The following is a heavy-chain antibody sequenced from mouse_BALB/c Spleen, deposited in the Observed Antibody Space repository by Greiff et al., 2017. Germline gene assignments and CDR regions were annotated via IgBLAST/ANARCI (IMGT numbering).Heavy chain of an antibody. D-gene: IGHD2-3*01. V-gene: IGHV1S56*01. CDR3: GREGYDGYYVCAMDY. Sequence: QVHVKQSGPELVKPGASVKISCKASGYTFTSYDINWVKQRPGQGLEWIGWIYPGDGSTKYNEKFKGKATLTADKSSSTAYMQLSSLTSENSAVYFCGREGYDGYYVCAMDYWGQGTSVTVSS. CDR1: GYTFTSYD. CDR2: IYPGDGST. J-gene: IGHJ4*01.